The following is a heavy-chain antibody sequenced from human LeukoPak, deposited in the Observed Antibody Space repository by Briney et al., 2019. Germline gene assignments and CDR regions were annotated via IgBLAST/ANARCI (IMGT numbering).Heavy chain of an antibody. CDR2: INHSGST. CDR1: GGSFSGYY. Sequence: SETLSLTCAVYGGSFSGYYWSWIRQPPGKGLEWIGEINHSGSTNYNPSLKSRVTISVDTSKNQFSLKLSSVTAADTAVYYCALYSGYTGEGFDYWGQGTLVTVSS. J-gene: IGHJ4*02. CDR3: ALYSGYTGEGFDY. D-gene: IGHD5-12*01. V-gene: IGHV4-34*01.